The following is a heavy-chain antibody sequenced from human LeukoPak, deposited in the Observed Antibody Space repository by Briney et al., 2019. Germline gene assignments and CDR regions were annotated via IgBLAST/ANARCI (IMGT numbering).Heavy chain of an antibody. D-gene: IGHD3-10*01. CDR2: ISSSSSYI. V-gene: IGHV3-21*04. Sequence: GGSLRLSCAASGFTFSSYSMNWVRQAPGKGLEWVSSISSSSSYIYYADSVKGRFTISRDNSKNTLYLQMNSLRAEDTAVYYCAKEVMVPGSKFDYWGQGTLVTVSS. J-gene: IGHJ4*02. CDR1: GFTFSSYS. CDR3: AKEVMVPGSKFDY.